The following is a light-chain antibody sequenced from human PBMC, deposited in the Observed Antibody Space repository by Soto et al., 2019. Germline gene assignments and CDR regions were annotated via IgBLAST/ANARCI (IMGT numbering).Light chain of an antibody. J-gene: IGLJ1*01. CDR3: SSYPSSSLYV. CDR1: SSDVGGYNY. V-gene: IGLV2-14*01. CDR2: EVS. Sequence: QSVLTQPASVSGSPGQSITISCTGTSSDVGGYNYVSWYQQHPGKAPKLMIYEVSNRPSGVSNRFSGSKSGNTASLTISGLQAEDEADYYCSSYPSSSLYVFGPGTKVTVL.